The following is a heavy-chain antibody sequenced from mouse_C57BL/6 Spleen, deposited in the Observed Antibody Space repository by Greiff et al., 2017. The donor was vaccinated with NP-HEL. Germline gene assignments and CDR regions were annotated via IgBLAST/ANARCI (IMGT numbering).Heavy chain of an antibody. CDR2: IDPGNGDT. Sequence: LQQPGAELVRPGASVKMSCKASGYTFTSYNMHWVKQTPRQGLEWIGAIDPGNGDTSYNQKFKGKATLTVDKSSSTAYMQLSSLASEDSSVYFCALGSSYPAFAYWGQGTLVTVSA. V-gene: IGHV1-12*01. CDR3: ALGSSYPAFAY. J-gene: IGHJ3*01. CDR1: GYTFTSYN. D-gene: IGHD1-1*01.